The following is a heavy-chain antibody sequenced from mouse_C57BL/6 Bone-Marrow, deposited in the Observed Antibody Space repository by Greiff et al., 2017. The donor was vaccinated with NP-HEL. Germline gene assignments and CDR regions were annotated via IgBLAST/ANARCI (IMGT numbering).Heavy chain of an antibody. Sequence: VHVKQSGPELVKPGASVKISCKASGYTFTDYNMDWVKQSHGKSLEWIGDINPNNGGTIYNQKFKGKATLTVDKSSSTAYMELRSLTSEDTAVYYCARSIYYDSAWFAYWGQGTLVTVSA. J-gene: IGHJ3*01. CDR2: INPNNGGT. D-gene: IGHD2-4*01. V-gene: IGHV1-18*01. CDR1: GYTFTDYN. CDR3: ARSIYYDSAWFAY.